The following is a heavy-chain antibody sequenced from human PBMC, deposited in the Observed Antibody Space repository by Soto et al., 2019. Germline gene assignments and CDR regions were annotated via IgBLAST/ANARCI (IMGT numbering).Heavy chain of an antibody. CDR1: GFTFSSYW. V-gene: IGHV3-7*03. CDR2: IKEDGSEK. J-gene: IGHJ4*02. CDR3: ARDKAYYDSSGYHSVFDY. Sequence: GGSLRLSCAASGFTFSSYWMSWVRQAPDKGLEWVANIKEDGSEKYYGDSVKGRFTISRDNTKNSLYLQMNSLRTEDTAVYYCARDKAYYDSSGYHSVFDYWGQGTLVTVSS. D-gene: IGHD3-22*01.